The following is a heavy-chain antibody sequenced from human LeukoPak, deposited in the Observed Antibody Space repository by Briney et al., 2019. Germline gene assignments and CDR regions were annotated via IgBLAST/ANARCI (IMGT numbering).Heavy chain of an antibody. CDR3: ARSGYDFWSGYYTSWFDP. J-gene: IGHJ5*02. CDR2: INHSGST. Sequence: SETLSLTCAVYGGSFSGYYWSWIRQPPGKGLEWIGEINHSGSTNYNPSLKSRVTISVDTSKNQFSLKLSSVTAADTAVYYCARSGYDFWSGYYTSWFDPWGQGTLVTVSS. CDR1: GGSFSGYY. V-gene: IGHV4-34*01. D-gene: IGHD3-3*01.